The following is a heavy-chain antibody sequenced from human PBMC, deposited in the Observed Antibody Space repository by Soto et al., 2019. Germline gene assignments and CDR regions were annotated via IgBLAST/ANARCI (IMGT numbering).Heavy chain of an antibody. V-gene: IGHV1-58*01. CDR2: IVVGSGNT. J-gene: IGHJ6*02. CDR1: GFTFTSSA. D-gene: IGHD2-2*01. CDR3: AAEGEDIVVVPAAPYYYYGMDV. Sequence: EASVKVSCKASGFTFTSSAVQWVRQARGQRLEWIGWIVVGSGNTNYAQKFQERVTITRDMSTSTAYMELSSLRSEDTAVYYCAAEGEDIVVVPAAPYYYYGMDVWGQGTTVTVSS.